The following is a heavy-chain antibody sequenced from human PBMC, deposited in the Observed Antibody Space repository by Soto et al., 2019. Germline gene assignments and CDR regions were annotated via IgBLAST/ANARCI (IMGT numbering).Heavy chain of an antibody. CDR3: ARRAVVAVTGSLDNWLDP. J-gene: IGHJ5*02. V-gene: IGHV4-59*01. CDR1: AGSISSYY. CDR2: IYYTRST. Sequence: SETLSLTCTVSAGSISSYYWSWIRQPPGKGLKWIGYIYYTRSTNYNPSLKSRVIISVDMSKNQFSPKLSSVTAADTALYYCARRAVVAVTGSLDNWLDPWGQGILVTVS. D-gene: IGHD2-21*01.